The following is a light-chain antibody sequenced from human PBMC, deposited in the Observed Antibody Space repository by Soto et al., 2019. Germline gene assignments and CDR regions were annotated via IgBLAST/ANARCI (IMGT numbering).Light chain of an antibody. J-gene: IGKJ1*01. CDR2: GAS. V-gene: IGKV3-15*01. CDR1: QSVFNN. CDR3: QQYNNWPRT. Sequence: EIVLTQSPGTLSLSPGERAALSCRASQSVFNNFLAWYQQKPGQAPRLLIYGASTRATGIPARFSGSGSGTEFTLTINSLQSEDFAVYYCQQYNNWPRTFGQGTKVDIK.